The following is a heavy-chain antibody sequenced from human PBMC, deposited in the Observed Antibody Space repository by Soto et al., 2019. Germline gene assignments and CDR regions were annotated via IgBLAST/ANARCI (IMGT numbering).Heavy chain of an antibody. CDR1: GGSISSGGYS. V-gene: IGHV4-30-2*01. Sequence: QLQLQESGSGLVKPSQTLSLTCAVSGGSISSGGYSWSWIRQPPGKGLEWIGYIYHSGSTYYNPSLKSRVTVSVDRSKNQYSLKLSSVTAEDTAVYYCARRNDYYDSASGYYFDYWGQGTLVTVSS. CDR2: IYHSGST. CDR3: ARRNDYYDSASGYYFDY. D-gene: IGHD3-22*01. J-gene: IGHJ4*02.